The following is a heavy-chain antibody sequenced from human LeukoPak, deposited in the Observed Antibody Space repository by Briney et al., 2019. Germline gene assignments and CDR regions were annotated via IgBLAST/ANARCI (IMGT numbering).Heavy chain of an antibody. CDR3: AQISI. D-gene: IGHD2/OR15-2a*01. CDR2: ISGSGSTK. CDR1: GFTFSSYG. Sequence: GGSLRLSCAASGFTFSSYGMSWVRQAPGKGLEWVSAISGSGSTKYYADSVKGRFTISRDNAKNSLYLQMNSLRAEDTAVYYCAQISIWGQGTLVTVSS. V-gene: IGHV3-23*01. J-gene: IGHJ4*02.